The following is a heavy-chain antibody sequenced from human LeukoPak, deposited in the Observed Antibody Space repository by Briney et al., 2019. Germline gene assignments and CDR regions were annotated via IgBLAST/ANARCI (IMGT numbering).Heavy chain of an antibody. CDR2: IIPIFGTA. Sequence: GASVKVSCKASGGTFSSYAISWVRQAPGQGLEWMGGIIPIFGTANYAQKFQGRDTITADESTSTAYMELSSLRSEDTAVYYCARVSLSSGWYTSDAFDIWGQGTMVTVSS. D-gene: IGHD6-19*01. CDR1: GGTFSSYA. J-gene: IGHJ3*02. V-gene: IGHV1-69*13. CDR3: ARVSLSSGWYTSDAFDI.